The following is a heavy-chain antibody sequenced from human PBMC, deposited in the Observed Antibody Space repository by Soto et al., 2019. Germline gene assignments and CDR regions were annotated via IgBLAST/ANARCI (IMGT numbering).Heavy chain of an antibody. CDR1: GFIFSSYG. D-gene: IGHD6-19*01. CDR2: MSFDGSIK. CDR3: ATIAVPPAFDI. J-gene: IGHJ3*02. V-gene: IGHV3-30*03. Sequence: QVQLVESGGGVVQPGRSLRLSCAASGFIFSSYGMNWVRQAPGKGLGWVAVMSFDGSIKYYADSVKGRFTISRDNSKNTLYLQMNSLIAEDTAVYYCATIAVPPAFDIWGQGTMVTVSS.